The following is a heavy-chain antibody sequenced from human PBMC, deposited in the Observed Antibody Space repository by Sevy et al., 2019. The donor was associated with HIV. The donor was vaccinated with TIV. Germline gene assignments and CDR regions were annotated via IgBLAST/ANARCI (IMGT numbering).Heavy chain of an antibody. CDR2: ISYDGSNK. Sequence: GGSLRLSCAASGFTFTSFSMHWVRQAPGKGLEWVATISYDGSNKYYADSVKGRFTISRDHSKNSLYLQMNSLRAEDTAVYCCALERLSSNVAEYFQNWGQGTLVTVSS. D-gene: IGHD1-1*01. CDR3: ALERLSSNVAEYFQN. J-gene: IGHJ1*01. V-gene: IGHV3-30-3*01. CDR1: GFTFTSFS.